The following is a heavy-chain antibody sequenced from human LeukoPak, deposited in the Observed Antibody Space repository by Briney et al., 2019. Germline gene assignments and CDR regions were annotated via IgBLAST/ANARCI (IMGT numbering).Heavy chain of an antibody. D-gene: IGHD6-6*01. Sequence: SGTLSLTCTDSGGSISSYYWIWIRQPPGKGLEWIGNIYYSGSTNYNPSLKSRVTISVDTSKNQFSLKLSSVTAADTAVYYCARGYSSSSFDWFDPWGQGTLVTVSS. CDR3: ARGYSSSSFDWFDP. CDR2: IYYSGST. CDR1: GGSISSYY. V-gene: IGHV4-59*01. J-gene: IGHJ5*02.